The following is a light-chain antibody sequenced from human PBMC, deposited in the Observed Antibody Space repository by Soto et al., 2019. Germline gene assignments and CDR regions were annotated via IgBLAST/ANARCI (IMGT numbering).Light chain of an antibody. Sequence: DIVMTQSPDSLAVFLGERATIICKSSQSVLYSSNNMNYLAWYQQKPGQPPKLLIYWASTRESGVPDRFSGGGSGTDFTLTISSLQAEDVAVYYCQQYYSTPPTFGGGTKVEIK. CDR1: QSVLYSSNNMNY. V-gene: IGKV4-1*01. CDR2: WAS. CDR3: QQYYSTPPT. J-gene: IGKJ4*01.